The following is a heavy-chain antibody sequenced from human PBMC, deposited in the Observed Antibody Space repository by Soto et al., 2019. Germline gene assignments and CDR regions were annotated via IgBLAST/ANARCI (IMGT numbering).Heavy chain of an antibody. J-gene: IGHJ6*03. CDR1: GGSISSNY. CDR2: IYYSGST. D-gene: IGHD5-18*01. Sequence: SETLSLTCTVSGGSISSNYWSWIRQPPGKGLEWIGYIYYSGSTNYNPSLKSRVTISVDTSKNQFSLKLSSVTAADTAVYYCARTRGYSYGYPYYYYYYMDVWGKGTTVTVSS. V-gene: IGHV4-59*08. CDR3: ARTRGYSYGYPYYYYYYMDV.